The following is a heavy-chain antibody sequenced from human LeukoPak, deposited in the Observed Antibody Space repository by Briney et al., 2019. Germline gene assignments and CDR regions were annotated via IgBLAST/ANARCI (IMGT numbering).Heavy chain of an antibody. CDR1: RFTFIIYA. D-gene: IGHD3-10*01. CDR2: ISYDVSNK. CDR3: TSYSGDYWFGYLQL. Sequence: GGSLRLSCPPSRFTFIIYAMHCDRQAPGRGLEWVASISYDVSNKFYADSVKGRFTISRGNSKNTMDLQMNSLRAEDTDRYYCTSYSGDYWFGYLQLWGQGTLVTVSS. J-gene: IGHJ4*02. V-gene: IGHV3-30-3*01.